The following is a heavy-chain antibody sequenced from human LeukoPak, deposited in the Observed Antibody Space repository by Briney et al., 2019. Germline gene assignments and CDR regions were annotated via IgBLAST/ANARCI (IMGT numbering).Heavy chain of an antibody. CDR1: GFTFSSYA. CDR3: AKGSGYSSKTNWFDP. Sequence: GGSLRLSCAASGFTFSSYAMSWVRQAPGKGLECVSAISGSGGSTHYADSVKGRFTISRDNSKNTLYLQMNSLRTEDTAVYYCAKGSGYSSKTNWFDPWGQGTLVTVSS. D-gene: IGHD6-13*01. CDR2: ISGSGGST. V-gene: IGHV3-23*01. J-gene: IGHJ5*02.